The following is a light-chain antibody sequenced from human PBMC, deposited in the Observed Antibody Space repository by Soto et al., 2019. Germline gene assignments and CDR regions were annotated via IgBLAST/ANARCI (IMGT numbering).Light chain of an antibody. Sequence: QSVLTQPASVSGSPGQSITISCTGTSSNVGSYKLVSWYQQHPGKAPKLMIFEVNKRPSGVSNRFSGSKSGNTASLTISGLKVGDEADYYCCSSGGSPTYVFGTGTKVTAL. J-gene: IGLJ1*01. V-gene: IGLV2-23*02. CDR1: SSNVGSYKL. CDR2: EVN. CDR3: CSSGGSPTYV.